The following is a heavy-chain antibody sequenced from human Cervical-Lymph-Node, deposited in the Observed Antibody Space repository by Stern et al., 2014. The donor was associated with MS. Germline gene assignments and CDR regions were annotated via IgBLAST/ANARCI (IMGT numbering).Heavy chain of an antibody. J-gene: IGHJ5*02. CDR3: TTDSSWSFDN. D-gene: IGHD6-13*01. CDR1: GFTFNYAW. V-gene: IGHV3-15*01. Sequence: EVQLEESGGGLVKPGGSLRLSCAASGFTFNYAWMHWVRQAPGKGLEWVGRIKSKTDGGAIDYAAPVKGRLTISRDDSKNTLYLQMTSLKTEDTAVYYCTTDSSWSFDNWGQGTQVTVSS. CDR2: IKSKTDGGAI.